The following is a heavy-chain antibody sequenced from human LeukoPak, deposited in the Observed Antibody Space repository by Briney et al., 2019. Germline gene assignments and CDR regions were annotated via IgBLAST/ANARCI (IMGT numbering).Heavy chain of an antibody. V-gene: IGHV3-21*01. D-gene: IGHD5-12*01. J-gene: IGHJ4*02. CDR1: GFTFSSYS. Sequence: GGSLRLSCAASGFTFSSYSMNWVRQAPGKGLEWVSSISSSSSYIYYADSVKGRFTISRDNAKNSLYLQMNSLRAEDTAVYYCARGIPNGEATRCWGQGTLVTVSS. CDR2: ISSSSSYI. CDR3: ARGIPNGEATRC.